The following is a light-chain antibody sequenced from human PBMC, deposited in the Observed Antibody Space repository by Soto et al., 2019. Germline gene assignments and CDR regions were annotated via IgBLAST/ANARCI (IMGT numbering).Light chain of an antibody. J-gene: IGKJ3*01. V-gene: IGKV3-11*01. Sequence: DIVLTQSPATLSLSPGEGATLSCRASQSVGTSLAWYQQKPGQAPRLLIYDASSRATGIPARFTGSGSGTDFTLTISSLEPDDFAVYYCQKRKSLTVGPGTKVDIK. CDR2: DAS. CDR1: QSVGTS. CDR3: QKRKSLT.